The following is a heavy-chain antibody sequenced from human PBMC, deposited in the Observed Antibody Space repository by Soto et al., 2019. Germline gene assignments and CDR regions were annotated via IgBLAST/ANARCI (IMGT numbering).Heavy chain of an antibody. Sequence: QLQLQESGPGLVKPSETLSLTCTVSGGSISSNNYFWGWIRQPPGKGLVWIGSIYYSGSTYYNPSRKSRLTMSVDTSKNQFSLKLSSVTAADTAVYYCARNEDDYGDERGFDYWGQGTLVTVSS. J-gene: IGHJ4*02. CDR3: ARNEDDYGDERGFDY. V-gene: IGHV4-39*01. CDR1: GGSISSNNYF. D-gene: IGHD4-17*01. CDR2: IYYSGST.